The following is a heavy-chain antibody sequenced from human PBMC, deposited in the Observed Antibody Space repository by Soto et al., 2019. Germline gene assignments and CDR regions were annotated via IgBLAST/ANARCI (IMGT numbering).Heavy chain of an antibody. J-gene: IGHJ4*02. V-gene: IGHV3-7*01. Sequence: GGSLRLSCAASGFTFSTYWMDWVRQAPGKGLEWVANINQDGSEKHYIDSVKGRFTISRDNAKNSLYLQMSSLTAEDSALYYCSPSLDYWGQGTLVTVSS. CDR2: INQDGSEK. CDR1: GFTFSTYW. CDR3: SPSLDY.